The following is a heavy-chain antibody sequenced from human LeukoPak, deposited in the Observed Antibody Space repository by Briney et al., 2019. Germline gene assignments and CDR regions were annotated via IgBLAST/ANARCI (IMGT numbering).Heavy chain of an antibody. CDR2: INHSGSTS. J-gene: IGHJ4*02. CDR3: ARKSGYARDY. V-gene: IGHV4-34*01. CDR1: GESFSGYF. Sequence: SETLSLTCAVYGESFSGYFWNWVRQPPGKGLEWIGEINHSGSTSNHNPSLKSRVTMSVDTSKNQFSLKLSSVTAADTAVYYCARKSGYARDYWGQGNLVTVSS. D-gene: IGHD5-12*01.